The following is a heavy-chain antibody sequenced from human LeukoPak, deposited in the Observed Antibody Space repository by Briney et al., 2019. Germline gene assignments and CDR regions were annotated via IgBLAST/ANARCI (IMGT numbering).Heavy chain of an antibody. J-gene: IGHJ4*02. Sequence: PGGSLRLSCAASGFTVSSNYMSWVRQAPGKGLEWVSLIYSGGSTYYADSVKGRFTISRDNSKNTLYLQMNSLRAEDTAVYYCADAYGSGSYYRDYWGQGTLVTVSS. CDR1: GFTVSSNY. CDR2: IYSGGST. CDR3: ADAYGSGSYYRDY. V-gene: IGHV3-66*01. D-gene: IGHD3-10*01.